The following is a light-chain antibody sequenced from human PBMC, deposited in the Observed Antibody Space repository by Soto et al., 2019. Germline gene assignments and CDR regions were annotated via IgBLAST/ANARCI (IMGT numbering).Light chain of an antibody. Sequence: QSVLTQPPSVSGTPGQRVTISCSGSSSNIGSTTVNWYQHLPGTAPKLLIYSDNQRPSGVPDRFSGSKSGTSASLAISGLRSEDEADYYCAVWDDSLNGWVFGGGTKLTVL. CDR2: SDN. V-gene: IGLV1-44*01. CDR3: AVWDDSLNGWV. CDR1: SSNIGSTT. J-gene: IGLJ3*02.